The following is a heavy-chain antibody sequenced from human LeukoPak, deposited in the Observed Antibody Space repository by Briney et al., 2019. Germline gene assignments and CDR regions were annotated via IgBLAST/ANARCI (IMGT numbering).Heavy chain of an antibody. CDR3: ARDPYVLTTVTTGGYYYMDV. J-gene: IGHJ6*03. D-gene: IGHD4-17*01. CDR2: INPNSGGT. CDR1: GYTFTGYY. V-gene: IGHV1-2*04. Sequence: ASVTVSCKASGYTFTGYYMHWVRQPPGQGLEGMGWINPNSGGTNYAQKFQGWVTMTRDTSISTAYMELSRLRSDDTAVYYCARDPYVLTTVTTGGYYYMDVWGKGTTVTVSS.